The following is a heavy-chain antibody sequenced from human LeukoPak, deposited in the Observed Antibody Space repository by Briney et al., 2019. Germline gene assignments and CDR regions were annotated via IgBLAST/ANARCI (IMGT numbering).Heavy chain of an antibody. CDR2: ISAYNSNT. D-gene: IGHD4-17*01. V-gene: IGHV1-18*01. Sequence: ASVKVSCKASGYTFTSYGISWVRQAPGQGLEWMGWISAYNSNTNYAQKLQGRVTMTTDTSTSTAYMELRSLRSDDTAVYYCARDWGFGDSEDWFAPWGPGTLVTVSS. J-gene: IGHJ5*02. CDR1: GYTFTSYG. CDR3: ARDWGFGDSEDWFAP.